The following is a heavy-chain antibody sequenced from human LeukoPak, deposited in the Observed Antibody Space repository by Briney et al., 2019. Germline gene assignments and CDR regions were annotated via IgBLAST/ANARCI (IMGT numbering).Heavy chain of an antibody. V-gene: IGHV4-30-2*01. CDR2: IYRSGST. D-gene: IGHD7-27*01. CDR1: GDSFSSDGYS. Sequence: PSETLSLTCAVSGDSFSSDGYSWSWIRQPPGKGLEWLGYIYRSGSTYYNPSLKSRVTISIDRSNNQFSLKLSSVTAADTAVYYCARMPGITGAVDYWGQGTLVTVSS. J-gene: IGHJ4*02. CDR3: ARMPGITGAVDY.